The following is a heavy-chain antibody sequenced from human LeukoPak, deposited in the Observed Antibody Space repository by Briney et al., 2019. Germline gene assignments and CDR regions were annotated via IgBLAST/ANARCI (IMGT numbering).Heavy chain of an antibody. J-gene: IGHJ4*02. V-gene: IGHV3-72*01. D-gene: IGHD2-21*01. CDR2: TRNKVNSYTT. CDR3: ANQHMDYFDY. CDR1: GFTFSDHY. Sequence: GGSLRLSCAASGFTFSDHYMDWVRQAPGKGLEWVGRTRNKVNSYTTEYAASVKGRFTISRDDSKNSLYLQMNSLKTEDTAVYYCANQHMDYFDYWGQGTLVTVSS.